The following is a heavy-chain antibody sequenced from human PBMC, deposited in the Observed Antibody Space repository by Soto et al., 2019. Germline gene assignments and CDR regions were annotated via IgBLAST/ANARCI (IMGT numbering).Heavy chain of an antibody. CDR3: ARGDSTDCSNGVCSFFYNHDMDV. CDR1: GYSFTDYH. V-gene: IGHV1-2*04. J-gene: IGHJ6*02. Sequence: ASVKVSCQASGYSFTDYHIHWVRQAPGQGLEWLGRINPKSGGTSTAQKFQGWVTMTTDTPISTASMELTRLTSDDTAIYYCARGDSTDCSNGVCSFFYNHDMDVWGQGTTVTVSS. CDR2: INPKSGGT. D-gene: IGHD2-8*01.